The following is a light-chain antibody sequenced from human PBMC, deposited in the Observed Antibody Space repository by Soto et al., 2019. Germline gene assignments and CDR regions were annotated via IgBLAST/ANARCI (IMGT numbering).Light chain of an antibody. CDR1: SSDVGGYNY. Sequence: QSVLTQPASVSGSPGQSITISCTGTSSDVGGYNYVSWYQQHPGKAPKLMIYDVSNRPSGVSNRFSGSKSGNTASLTISGLQAEDEADYYCSSYSSSRTHYVSGSGTNLTVL. CDR3: SSYSSSRTHYV. V-gene: IGLV2-14*03. J-gene: IGLJ1*01. CDR2: DVS.